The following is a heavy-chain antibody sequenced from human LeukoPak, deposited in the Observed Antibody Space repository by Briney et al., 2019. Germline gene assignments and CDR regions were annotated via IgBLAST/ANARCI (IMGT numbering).Heavy chain of an antibody. Sequence: PGRSLRLSCAASGFTFSSYGMHWVRQAPGKGLEWVAVIWYDGSNKYYADSVKGRFTISRDNSKNTLYLQMNSLRAEDTAVYYCARSYVSSPFDYWGQGTLVTVSS. D-gene: IGHD1-26*01. CDR1: GFTFSSYG. J-gene: IGHJ4*02. CDR3: ARSYVSSPFDY. V-gene: IGHV3-33*01. CDR2: IWYDGSNK.